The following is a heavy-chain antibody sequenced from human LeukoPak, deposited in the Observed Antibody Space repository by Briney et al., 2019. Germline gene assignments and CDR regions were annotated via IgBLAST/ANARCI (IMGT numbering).Heavy chain of an antibody. J-gene: IGHJ4*02. V-gene: IGHV1-2*02. CDR2: INPNSGGT. Sequence: ASVKVSCKASGYTFTGYFMHWVRLAPGQGLEWIGWINPNSGGTSYLQNFQGRVTIARDTSISTAYMDLSRLRSDDTAVYYCARGRPGDYFDYWGQGTLVTVSS. CDR3: ARGRPGDYFDY. D-gene: IGHD6-25*01. CDR1: GYTFTGYF.